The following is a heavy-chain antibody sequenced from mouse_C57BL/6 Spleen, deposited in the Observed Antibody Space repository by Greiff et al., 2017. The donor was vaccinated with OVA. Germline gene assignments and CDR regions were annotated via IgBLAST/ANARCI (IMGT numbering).Heavy chain of an antibody. CDR2: IDPSDSYT. Sequence: VQLQQPGAELVKPGASVKLSCKASGYTFTSYWMQWVKQRPGQGLEWIGEIDPSDSYTNYNQKFKGKATLTVDTSSSTASMQLSSLTSEDSAVYYCARQFTTVFDYWGQGTTLTVSS. CDR1: GYTFTSYW. J-gene: IGHJ2*01. V-gene: IGHV1-50*01. CDR3: ARQFTTVFDY. D-gene: IGHD1-1*01.